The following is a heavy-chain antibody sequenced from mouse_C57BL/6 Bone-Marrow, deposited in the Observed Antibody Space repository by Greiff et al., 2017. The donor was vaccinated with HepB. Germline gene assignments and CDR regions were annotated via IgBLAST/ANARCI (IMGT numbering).Heavy chain of an antibody. V-gene: IGHV3-8*01. CDR2: ISYSGST. CDR1: GSSITSDY. J-gene: IGHJ2*01. CDR3: ARFPYYYGSSPYFDY. Sequence: EVQRVESGPGLAKPSQTLSLTCSVTGSSITSDYWNWIRKFPGNKLEYMGYISYSGSTYYNPYLKSRISITRDTSKNQYYLQLNSVTTEDTATYYCARFPYYYGSSPYFDYWGQGTTLTVSS. D-gene: IGHD1-1*01.